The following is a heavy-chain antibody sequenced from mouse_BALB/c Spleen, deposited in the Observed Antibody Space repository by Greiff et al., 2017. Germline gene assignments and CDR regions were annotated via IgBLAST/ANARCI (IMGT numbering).Heavy chain of an antibody. CDR1: GYSFTGSY. CDR2: ISCYNGAT. V-gene: IGHV1S34*01. CDR3: AMYEGYYYAMDY. D-gene: IGHD2-14*01. J-gene: IGHJ4*01. Sequence: LVKPGASVKISCKASGYSFTGSYMHWVKQSHGKSLEWIGYISCYNGATSYNQKFKGKATFTVDTSSSTAYMQFNSLTSEVSAVYFCAMYEGYYYAMDYWGQGTSVTVSS.